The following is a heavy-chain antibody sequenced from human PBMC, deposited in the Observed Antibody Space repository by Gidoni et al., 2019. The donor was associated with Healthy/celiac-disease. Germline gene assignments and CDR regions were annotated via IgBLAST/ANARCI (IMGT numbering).Heavy chain of an antibody. J-gene: IGHJ4*02. CDR2: NYYSGGT. CDR1: GGSISSGDYY. Sequence: QVLLQESGPGLVTPSQPLSLTCTVSGGSISSGDYYWSWYRQRPGKVLEWIWYNYYSGGTYYSPSLKDRVTISVDTSKNQFSLKLSSVTAADTAVYYCARGYGDYADYWGQGTLVTVSS. CDR3: ARGYGDYADY. D-gene: IGHD4-17*01. V-gene: IGHV4-30-4*01.